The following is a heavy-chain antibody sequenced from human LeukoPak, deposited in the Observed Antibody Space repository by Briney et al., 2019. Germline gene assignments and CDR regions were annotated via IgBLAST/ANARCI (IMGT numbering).Heavy chain of an antibody. V-gene: IGHV4-59*08. J-gene: IGHJ5*02. CDR2: IYYSGST. CDR1: GGSISSYY. Sequence: SETLSLTCTVSGGSISSYYWSWIRQPPGKGLEWIGYIYYSGSTNYNPSLKSRVTISVDTSKSQFSLKLSSVTAADTAVYYCARQGYYDSSGYSRWFDPWGQGTLVTVSS. D-gene: IGHD3-22*01. CDR3: ARQGYYDSSGYSRWFDP.